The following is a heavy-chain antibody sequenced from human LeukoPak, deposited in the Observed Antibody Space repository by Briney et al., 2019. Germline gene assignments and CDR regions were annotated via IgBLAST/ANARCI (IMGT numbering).Heavy chain of an antibody. J-gene: IGHJ6*02. CDR2: IWYDGSNK. CDR3: ARSVATKSRYYYGMDV. Sequence: GGSLRLSCAASGITFSGYWMSWVRQAPGKGLEWVAVIWYDGSNKYYADSVKGRFTISRDNSKNTLYLQMNSLRAEDTAVYYCARSVATKSRYYYGMDVWGQGTTVTVSS. D-gene: IGHD5-12*01. CDR1: GITFSGYW. V-gene: IGHV3-33*08.